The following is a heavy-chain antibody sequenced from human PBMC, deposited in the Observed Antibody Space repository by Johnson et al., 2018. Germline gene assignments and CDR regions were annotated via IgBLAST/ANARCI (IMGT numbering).Heavy chain of an antibody. CDR2: ISGSGDNT. V-gene: IGHV3-23*04. CDR1: GFTFSNYA. D-gene: IGHD1-1*01. Sequence: EVQLVESGGGVVQPGRSLRLSCIASGFTFSNYAMTWVRQAPGKGLEWVSSISGSGDNTYTHYADSVKGRFTISRDNSKNTLFLQMSSLRAEDTALYYCAKGYIGSDYWGQGTLVTVSS. J-gene: IGHJ4*02. CDR3: AKGYIGSDY.